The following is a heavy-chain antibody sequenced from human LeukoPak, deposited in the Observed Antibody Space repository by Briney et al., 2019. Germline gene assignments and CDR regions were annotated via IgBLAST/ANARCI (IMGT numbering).Heavy chain of an antibody. CDR1: EFTFFTYW. J-gene: IGHJ4*02. D-gene: IGHD2-15*01. CDR3: ARDQGQGVDFFDF. CDR2: INWSGVIT. Sequence: GGSLRLSCAASEFTFFTYWMTWVRQAPGKGLKWVSGINWSGVITDYADSVRGRFTISRDNAKSSLYLQMNSLRAEDTALYYCARDQGQGVDFFDFWGQGVLVTVSS. V-gene: IGHV3-20*04.